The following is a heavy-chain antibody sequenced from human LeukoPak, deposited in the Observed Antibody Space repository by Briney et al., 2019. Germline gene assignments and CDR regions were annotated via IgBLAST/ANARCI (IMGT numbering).Heavy chain of an antibody. Sequence: GRSLRLSCAASGSTFSNHGMHWVRQAPGKGLEWVAVIWYDGSEDYYADSVKGRFSVSRDNSKNTLYLQMDSLRAEDTAIYYCARYYGNLVALDSWGQGTLVTVSS. CDR2: IWYDGSED. CDR3: ARYYGNLVALDS. CDR1: GSTFSNHG. V-gene: IGHV3-33*01. J-gene: IGHJ4*02. D-gene: IGHD3-16*01.